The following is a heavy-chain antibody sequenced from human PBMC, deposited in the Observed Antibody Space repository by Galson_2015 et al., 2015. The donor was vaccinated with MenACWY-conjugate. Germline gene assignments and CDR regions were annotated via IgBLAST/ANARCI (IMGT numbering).Heavy chain of an antibody. Sequence: LSLTCTASGAPITGSDYFGSWIRQSPGQGLEWIGTVFYNGTTYYNPSLQRRVTISVDTSKHQISLNLHSATSADTAVYYCARESSYCAGGTCGYFWGQGALVTVSS. CDR3: ARESSYCAGGTCGYF. D-gene: IGHD2-15*01. CDR2: VFYNGTT. J-gene: IGHJ4*02. CDR1: GAPITGSDYF. V-gene: IGHV4-39*07.